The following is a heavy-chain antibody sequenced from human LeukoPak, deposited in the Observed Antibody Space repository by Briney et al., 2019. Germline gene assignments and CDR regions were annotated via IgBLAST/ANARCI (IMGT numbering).Heavy chain of an antibody. Sequence: NPGGSLRLSCAASGFTFSDYYMSWIRQPPGKGLEWIGEINHSGSTNYNPSLKSRVTISVDTSKNQFSLKLSSVTAADTAVYYCARVKPGYQLWRIGGPFDYWGQGTLVTVSS. D-gene: IGHD2-2*01. V-gene: IGHV4-34*01. J-gene: IGHJ4*02. CDR3: ARVKPGYQLWRIGGPFDY. CDR1: GFTFSDYY. CDR2: INHSGST.